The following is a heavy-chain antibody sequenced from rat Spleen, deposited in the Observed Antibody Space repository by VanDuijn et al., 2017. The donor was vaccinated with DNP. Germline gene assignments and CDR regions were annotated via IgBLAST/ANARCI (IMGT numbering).Heavy chain of an antibody. Sequence: EVQLVESGGGLVQPGRSMKLSCAASGFTFSNYDMAWVRQAPKKGLEWVATISYDGSSTYYRDSVKGRFTISRDNAKSTLYLQMDSLRSEDTATYYCTTWELGPFDYWGQGVMVTVSS. CDR3: TTWELGPFDY. CDR2: ISYDGSST. D-gene: IGHD5-1*01. V-gene: IGHV5-7*01. CDR1: GFTFSNYD. J-gene: IGHJ2*01.